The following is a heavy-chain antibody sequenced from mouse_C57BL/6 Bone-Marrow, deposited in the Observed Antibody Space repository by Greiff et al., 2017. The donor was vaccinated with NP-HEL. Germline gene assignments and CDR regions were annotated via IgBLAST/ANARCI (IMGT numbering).Heavy chain of an antibody. Sequence: EVQLQESGPGLVKPSQSLSLTCSVTGYSITSGYYWNWIRQFPGNKLEWMGYISYDGSNNYNPSLKNRISITRDTSKNQFFLKLNSVTTEDTATYYCAREGDYGNYVDYWGQGTSVTVSS. J-gene: IGHJ4*01. CDR2: ISYDGSN. D-gene: IGHD2-1*01. CDR1: GYSITSGYY. V-gene: IGHV3-6*01. CDR3: AREGDYGNYVDY.